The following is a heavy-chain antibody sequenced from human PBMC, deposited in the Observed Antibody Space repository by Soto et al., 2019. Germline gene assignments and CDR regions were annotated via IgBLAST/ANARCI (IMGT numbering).Heavy chain of an antibody. J-gene: IGHJ4*02. CDR1: GFTFSNYA. V-gene: IGHV3-23*01. CDR2: ISGSGGST. D-gene: IGHD6-13*01. Sequence: EVQLLESGGGLVQPGGSLRLSCAASGFTFSNYAVTWVRQAPGKGLEWVSTISGSGGSTYYADSVKGRFTISRDNSKNTLHLQMNSLRAEDTAVYYCAKDKGSSWYEIDYWGQGTLVTVSS. CDR3: AKDKGSSWYEIDY.